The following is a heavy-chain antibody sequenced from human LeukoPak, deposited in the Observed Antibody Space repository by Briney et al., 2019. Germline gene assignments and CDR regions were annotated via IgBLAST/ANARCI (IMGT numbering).Heavy chain of an antibody. D-gene: IGHD3-10*01. Sequence: SETLSPTCTVSGDSISSYYWSWIRQPAGKGLEWIGRIYSSGITNYNPSLKSRVTISVDTSKNQFSLKLGSVTAADTAVYYCARTGSSGIDPWGQGTLVTVSS. CDR2: IYSSGIT. V-gene: IGHV4-4*07. J-gene: IGHJ5*02. CDR1: GDSISSYY. CDR3: ARTGSSGIDP.